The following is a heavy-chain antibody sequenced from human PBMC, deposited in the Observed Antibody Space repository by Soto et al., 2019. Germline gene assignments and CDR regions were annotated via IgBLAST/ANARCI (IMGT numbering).Heavy chain of an antibody. CDR1: GYTFTSYA. CDR2: INAGNGNT. D-gene: IGHD2-2*01. CDR3: ARRACSSTSCYDY. J-gene: IGHJ4*02. V-gene: IGHV1-3*01. Sequence: ASVKVSCKASGYTFTSYAMHWVRQAPGQRLEWMGWINAGNGNTKYSQKFQGRVTITRDTSASTAYMELSSLRSEDTAVYYCARRACSSTSCYDYWGQGTLVTVSS.